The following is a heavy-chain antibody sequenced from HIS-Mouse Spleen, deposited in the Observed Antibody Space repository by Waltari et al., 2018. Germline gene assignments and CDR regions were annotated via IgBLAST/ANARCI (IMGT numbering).Heavy chain of an antibody. D-gene: IGHD3-22*01. CDR3: ATRAHEDYYDSSGYKGAFDY. V-gene: IGHV3-23*01. J-gene: IGHJ4*02. CDR1: GFTFSSYA. Sequence: EVQLLESGGGLVQPGGSLRLSCAASGFTFSSYAMSWVARAPGKGLEWVSAISGSGGSTYYADSVKGRFTISRDNSKNTLYLQMNSLRAEDTAVYYCATRAHEDYYDSSGYKGAFDYWGQGTLVTVSS. CDR2: ISGSGGST.